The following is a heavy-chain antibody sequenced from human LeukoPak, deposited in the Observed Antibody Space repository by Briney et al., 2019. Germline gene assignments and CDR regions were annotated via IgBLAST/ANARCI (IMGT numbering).Heavy chain of an antibody. CDR3: ARGVYIAAAQYGY. D-gene: IGHD6-13*01. CDR1: GGSISSYY. J-gene: IGHJ4*02. Sequence: PSETLSLTCTVSGGSISSYYWSWIRQPPGKGLEWIAYISDIGSINYNPSLKSRVTISLDTSKNQFSLKLSPVTAADTAVYYCARGVYIAAAQYGYWGQGTLVTVSS. V-gene: IGHV4-59*08. CDR2: ISDIGSI.